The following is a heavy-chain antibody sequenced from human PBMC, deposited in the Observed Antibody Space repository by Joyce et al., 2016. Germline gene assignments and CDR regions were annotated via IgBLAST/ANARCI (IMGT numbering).Heavy chain of an antibody. CDR1: GGDFSNYT. Sequence: QVLLVQSGAVVKRPGSSLRVSCKSSGGDFSNYTVNWWRQAPGQRLEWMGGIIPFFEAAKYAEDFQGRVTLATNQSTRTAYLELSSLTSADTAVYYCARGGTSSDHYFFYTLDVWGPGTTVIVSS. J-gene: IGHJ6*02. CDR2: IIPFFEAA. V-gene: IGHV1-69*05. CDR3: ARGGTSSDHYFFYTLDV. D-gene: IGHD1-14*01.